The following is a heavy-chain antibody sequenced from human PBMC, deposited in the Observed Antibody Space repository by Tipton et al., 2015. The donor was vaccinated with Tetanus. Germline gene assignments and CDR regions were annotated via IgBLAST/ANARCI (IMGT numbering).Heavy chain of an antibody. D-gene: IGHD6-25*01. Sequence: SLRLSCVASGFTFSSYGMHWVRQAPGKGLEWVAVISYDGSNKYYADSVKGRFTISRDNSKNTLYLQMNSLRAEDTAVYYCAKGLYSSAGGGMDVWGQGTTVTVSS. CDR2: ISYDGSNK. CDR3: AKGLYSSAGGGMDV. V-gene: IGHV3-30*18. CDR1: GFTFSSYG. J-gene: IGHJ6*02.